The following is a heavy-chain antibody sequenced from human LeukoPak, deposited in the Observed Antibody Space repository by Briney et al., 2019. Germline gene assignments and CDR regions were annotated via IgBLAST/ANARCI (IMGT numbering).Heavy chain of an antibody. J-gene: IGHJ4*02. Sequence: PGRSLRLSCAASGFTFEDYAMHWVRQAPGKGLEWVSGISWNSGSIGYADSVKGRFTISRDNARDSLYLQMNSLRAEDMALYYCAKGPVADSGYDLGGGYFDYWGQGTLVTVSS. V-gene: IGHV3-9*03. CDR3: AKGPVADSGYDLGGGYFDY. CDR1: GFTFEDYA. CDR2: ISWNSGSI. D-gene: IGHD5-12*01.